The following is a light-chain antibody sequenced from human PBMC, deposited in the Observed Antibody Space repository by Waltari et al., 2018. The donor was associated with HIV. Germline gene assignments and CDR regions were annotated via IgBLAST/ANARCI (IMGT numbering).Light chain of an antibody. J-gene: IGKJ4*01. CDR1: QDISNY. Sequence: DIQMTQSPSSLSASVGDRVTTTCQASQDISNYLNWYQQKPGKAPKLLIYDASNLETGVPSRFSGSGSGTDFTFTISSLQPEDIATYYCQQYDNLAPLTFGGGTKVEIK. CDR3: QQYDNLAPLT. V-gene: IGKV1-33*01. CDR2: DAS.